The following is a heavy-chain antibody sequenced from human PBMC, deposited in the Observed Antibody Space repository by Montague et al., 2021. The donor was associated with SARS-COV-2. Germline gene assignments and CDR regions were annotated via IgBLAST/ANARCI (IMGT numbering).Heavy chain of an antibody. J-gene: IGHJ4*02. Sequence: VKPTQTLTLTCTFSGFSLSTSGMCVSWIRQPPGKALEWLALIDWDDDKYYSTSLKTRLTISKDTSKNQVVLTMTNMGPVDTATYYCARYYYDSSGYYYFDYWGQGTLVTVSS. CDR1: GFSLSTSGMC. V-gene: IGHV2-70*01. CDR2: IDWDDDK. D-gene: IGHD3-22*01. CDR3: ARYYYDSSGYYYFDY.